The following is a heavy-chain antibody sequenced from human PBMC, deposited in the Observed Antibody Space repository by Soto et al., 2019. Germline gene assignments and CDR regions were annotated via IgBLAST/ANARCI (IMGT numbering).Heavy chain of an antibody. V-gene: IGHV2-5*02. Sequence: SGPTLVKPTQTLTLTCTFSGFSLSTSGVGVGWIRQPPGKALEWLALIYWDDDKRYSPSLKSRLTITKDTSKNQVVLTMTNMDPVDTATYYCAHSERAIFGVVTRFDPWGQGTLVTVSS. CDR2: IYWDDDK. CDR1: GFSLSTSGVG. CDR3: AHSERAIFGVVTRFDP. J-gene: IGHJ5*02. D-gene: IGHD3-3*01.